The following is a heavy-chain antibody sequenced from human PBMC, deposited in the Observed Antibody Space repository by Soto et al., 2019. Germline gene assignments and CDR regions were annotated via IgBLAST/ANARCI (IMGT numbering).Heavy chain of an antibody. CDR3: ARGHGGYYYDSSGYYTLYYYYGMDV. D-gene: IGHD3-22*01. J-gene: IGHJ6*02. CDR1: GGSVSSGSYY. Sequence: SETLSLTCTVSGGSVSSGSYYWSWIRQPPGKGLEWIGYIYYSGSTNYNPSLKSRVTISVGTPKNQFSLTLRSVTAADTAVYYCARGHGGYYYDSSGYYTLYYYYGMDVWGQGTTVTVSS. V-gene: IGHV4-61*01. CDR2: IYYSGST.